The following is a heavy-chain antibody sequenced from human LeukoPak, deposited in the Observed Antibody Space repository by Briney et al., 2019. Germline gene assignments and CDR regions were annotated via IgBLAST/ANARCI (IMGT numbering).Heavy chain of an antibody. CDR1: GASIKDYY. Sequence: SETLSLTCTVSGASIKDYYWSWIRQPPGKGLEWIGYLHYDGSTNYNPSLKSRVTTSVETSKSQFSLKLNSVTAADTAVYFCARFGTFGDNWFDPWGQGTLVTVSS. D-gene: IGHD3-10*01. V-gene: IGHV4-59*01. CDR3: ARFGTFGDNWFDP. J-gene: IGHJ5*02. CDR2: LHYDGST.